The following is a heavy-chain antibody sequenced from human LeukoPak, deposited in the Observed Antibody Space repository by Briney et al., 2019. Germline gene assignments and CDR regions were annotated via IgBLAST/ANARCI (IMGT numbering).Heavy chain of an antibody. Sequence: PGGSLRLSCAASGFTFSSYWMNWVRQAPGKGLEWVANIKQDGSEQYYVDSVKGRFTVSRDNAKNSLYLLINSLRAEDTALYYCARSTRRWLQLDYWGQGILVTVSS. CDR3: ARSTRRWLQLDY. CDR1: GFTFSSYW. D-gene: IGHD5-24*01. J-gene: IGHJ4*02. CDR2: IKQDGSEQ. V-gene: IGHV3-7*01.